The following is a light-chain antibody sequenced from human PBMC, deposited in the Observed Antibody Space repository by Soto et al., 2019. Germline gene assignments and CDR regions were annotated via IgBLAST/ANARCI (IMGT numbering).Light chain of an antibody. CDR2: VAS. CDR1: QPISSW. CDR3: QQANSCPCT. Sequence: DIQMTQSPSSVSASVGDRVTIPCRASQPISSWLSWYQPKPGKAPEPLIYVASKVQSGVTSRFSGSGSGTDFTLTISILRPEDFATYYCQQANSCPCTFGQGTKVEIK. J-gene: IGKJ1*01. V-gene: IGKV1-12*01.